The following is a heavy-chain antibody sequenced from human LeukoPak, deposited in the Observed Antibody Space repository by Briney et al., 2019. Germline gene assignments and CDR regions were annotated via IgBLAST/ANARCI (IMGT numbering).Heavy chain of an antibody. CDR3: AKGAYDSSGYPSDY. Sequence: GGSLRLSCAASGFTFSSYAMSWVRQAPGKGLEWVSAISGSGGSTYYADSVKGRFTISRDNSKDTLYLQMNSLRAEDTAVYYCAKGAYDSSGYPSDYWGQGTLVTVSS. CDR1: GFTFSSYA. J-gene: IGHJ4*02. V-gene: IGHV3-23*01. D-gene: IGHD3-22*01. CDR2: ISGSGGST.